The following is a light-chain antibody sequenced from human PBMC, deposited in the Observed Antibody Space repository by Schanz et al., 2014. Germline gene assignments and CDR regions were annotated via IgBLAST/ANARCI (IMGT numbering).Light chain of an antibody. Sequence: IQLTQSPSSLSASVRDRVTITCRASQDISSYLGWYQQKPGKAPKLLIYATSTLQTGVPSRFSGSGFGTDFTLTINSLQPEDFATYYCQQYNSYPRTFGQGTKVEIK. CDR3: QQYNSYPRT. CDR1: QDISSY. CDR2: ATS. V-gene: IGKV1-9*01. J-gene: IGKJ1*01.